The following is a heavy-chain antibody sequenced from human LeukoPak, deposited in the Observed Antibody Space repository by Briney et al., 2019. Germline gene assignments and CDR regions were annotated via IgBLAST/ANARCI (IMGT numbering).Heavy chain of an antibody. J-gene: IGHJ6*02. CDR2: IKQDGSEK. CDR1: GFTFSSYW. V-gene: IGHV3-7*01. Sequence: GGSLRLSCAASGFTFSSYWMSWVRQAPGKGLEWVANIKQDGSEKYYVDSVKGRFTISRDNAKNSLYLQMNSLRAEDTAVYYCARGVQLWPPLYYYGMDVWGQGTTVTVSS. CDR3: ARGVQLWPPLYYYGMDV. D-gene: IGHD5-18*01.